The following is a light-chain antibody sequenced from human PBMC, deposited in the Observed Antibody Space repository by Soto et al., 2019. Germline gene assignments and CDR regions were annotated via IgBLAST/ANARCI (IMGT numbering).Light chain of an antibody. Sequence: QSALTQPASVSGSPGQSITISCTGTSSDVGGYSSVSWYQHHPDTPPRLIIYDVRSRSSGVSNRFSGSQSANTAFLTISGLQAGDEADYYCCSYTTSTTYVFGTGTKVTVL. J-gene: IGLJ1*01. CDR2: DVR. CDR1: SSDVGGYSS. V-gene: IGLV2-14*01. CDR3: CSYTTSTTYV.